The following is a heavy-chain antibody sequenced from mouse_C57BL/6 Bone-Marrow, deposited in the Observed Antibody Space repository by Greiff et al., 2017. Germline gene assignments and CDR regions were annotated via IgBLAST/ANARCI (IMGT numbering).Heavy chain of an antibody. J-gene: IGHJ4*01. CDR1: GYTFTSYW. CDR3: ARRHYYGTLDAIDY. D-gene: IGHD1-1*01. V-gene: IGHV1-61*01. Sequence: QVQLQQPGAELVRPGSSVKLSCKASGYTFTSYWMDWVKQRPGQGLEWIGNIYPSDSETHYNQKFKDKATLTVDKSSSTAYMQLSSLTSEDSAVYYCARRHYYGTLDAIDYWGQGTSVTVSS. CDR2: IYPSDSET.